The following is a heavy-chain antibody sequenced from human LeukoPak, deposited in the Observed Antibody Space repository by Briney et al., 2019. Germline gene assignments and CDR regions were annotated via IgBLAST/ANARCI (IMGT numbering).Heavy chain of an antibody. V-gene: IGHV3-74*01. D-gene: IGHD3/OR15-3a*01. CDR2: INSDGRGT. J-gene: IGHJ4*02. CDR3: ARVSDWNFNY. Sequence: PGGSLRLSCAVSGFTFSNYWMHWVRQAPGKGLVWVARINSDGRGTNYGDSVKGRFTISRDNAKNTLYLQMNSLRAEDTAVYYCARVSDWNFNYWGQGTLVTVSS. CDR1: GFTFSNYW.